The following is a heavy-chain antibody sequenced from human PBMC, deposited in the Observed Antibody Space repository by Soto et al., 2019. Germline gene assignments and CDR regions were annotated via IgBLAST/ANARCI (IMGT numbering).Heavy chain of an antibody. CDR2: ISYDGGNK. J-gene: IGHJ6*04. CDR1: GFTFSSYA. CDR3: ARPNTAVAYYYYYYGMDV. V-gene: IGHV3-30-3*01. Sequence: QVQLVESGGGVVQPGRSLRLSCAASGFTFSSYAMHWVRQAPGKGLEWVAAISYDGGNKYYADSVMGRFTISRDNSKNTLYLQMNSLRAEDTAVYYCARPNTAVAYYYYYYGMDVWGEGATVTVSS. D-gene: IGHD5-18*01.